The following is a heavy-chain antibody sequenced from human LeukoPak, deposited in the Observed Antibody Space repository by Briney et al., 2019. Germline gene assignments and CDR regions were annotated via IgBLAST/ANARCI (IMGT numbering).Heavy chain of an antibody. V-gene: IGHV1-18*01. CDR1: GYTFTSYG. D-gene: IGHD3-22*01. CDR3: ARDLPGITMIVVVITYYYGMDV. CDR2: ISAYNGNT. Sequence: ASVKVSCKASGYTFTSYGISWVRQAPGQGLEWMGWISAYNGNTNYAQKLQGRVTMTTDTSTSTAYMELRSLRFDDTAVYYCARDLPGITMIVVVITYYYGMDVWGQGTTVTVSS. J-gene: IGHJ6*02.